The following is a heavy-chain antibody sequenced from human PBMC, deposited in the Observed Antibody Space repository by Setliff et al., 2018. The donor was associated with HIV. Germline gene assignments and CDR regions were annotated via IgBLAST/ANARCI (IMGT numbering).Heavy chain of an antibody. CDR1: GGSISSYY. D-gene: IGHD2-21*02. Sequence: SETLSLTCTVSGGSISSYYWSWIRQPAGKGLEWIGRIYTSGSTYYNPSLKSRVTISADTSKNQFSLRLNSVTAADTAVYYCARQGNIVVVTSFDYWGQGTLVTVSS. J-gene: IGHJ4*02. V-gene: IGHV4-4*07. CDR3: ARQGNIVVVTSFDY. CDR2: IYTSGST.